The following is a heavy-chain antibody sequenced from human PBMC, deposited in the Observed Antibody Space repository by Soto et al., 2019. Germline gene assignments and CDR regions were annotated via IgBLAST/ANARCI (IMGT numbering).Heavy chain of an antibody. CDR3: TRSYSLPDYCGMDV. J-gene: IGHJ6*02. CDR2: INSDGSST. D-gene: IGHD5-18*01. Sequence: EVQLVESGGGLVQPGGSLRLSCAASGFTFSSYWMHWVRQATGKGLVWVSSINSDGSSTNYAESVKGRFTISRDNVRYALVLQMDALRADETAVYYGTRSYSLPDYCGMDVWGQGTTVTVSS. CDR1: GFTFSSYW. V-gene: IGHV3-74*01.